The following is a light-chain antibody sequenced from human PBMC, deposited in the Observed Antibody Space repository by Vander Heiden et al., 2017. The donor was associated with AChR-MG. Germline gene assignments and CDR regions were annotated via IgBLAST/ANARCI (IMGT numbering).Light chain of an antibody. V-gene: IGKV3-20*01. J-gene: IGKJ2*01. CDR1: QSVSSSN. CDR2: DAS. Sequence: EIVLTQSPGTLSLSPGERATLSCRASQSVSSSNLAWYQQKPGQAPRLLIYDASSRATGIPDRFSGSGSGTDFTLTISRLEPEDFAVYYCQQYGSSPPNTFGQGTKLEIK. CDR3: QQYGSSPPNT.